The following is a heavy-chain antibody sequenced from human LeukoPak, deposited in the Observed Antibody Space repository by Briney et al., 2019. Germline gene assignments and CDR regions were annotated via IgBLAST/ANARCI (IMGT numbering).Heavy chain of an antibody. CDR3: AKAQWLATPDYVYY. V-gene: IGHV3-21*01. CDR1: GFTFSSYS. D-gene: IGHD6-19*01. J-gene: IGHJ4*02. Sequence: PGGSLRLSCAASGFTFSSYSMNWVRQAPGKGLEWVSSISSSSSYIYYADTVKGRFTISRDNAKNSLYLQMNSLRAEDTAVYYCAKAQWLATPDYVYYWGQGSLVTVSS. CDR2: ISSSSSYI.